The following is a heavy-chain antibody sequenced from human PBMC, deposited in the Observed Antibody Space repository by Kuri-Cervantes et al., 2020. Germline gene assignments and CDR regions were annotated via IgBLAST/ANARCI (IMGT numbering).Heavy chain of an antibody. CDR3: ARGSHCSSTSCYIGGWFDP. CDR1: GFTFSTYW. J-gene: IGHJ5*02. V-gene: IGHV3-7*01. CDR2: IKGDGSEK. Sequence: GESLKISCAASGFTFSTYWMSWVRQAPGKGLEWVANIKGDGSEKYYVDSVKGRFTISRDNTQNSLYLQMNSLRAEDTAVYYCARGSHCSSTSCYIGGWFDPWRQGTLVTVSS. D-gene: IGHD2-2*02.